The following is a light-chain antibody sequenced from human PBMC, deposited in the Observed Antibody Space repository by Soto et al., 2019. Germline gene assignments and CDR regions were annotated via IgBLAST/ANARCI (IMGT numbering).Light chain of an antibody. Sequence: EIVLTQSPATLSLSPGERATLSCRASQSVSSYLAWYQQKPGQAPRLLIYDASNRATGIPARFSGSGSGTXXXXTIXXLXPXXXXVYYCQQRSNWPPTFGQGTKLEIK. CDR3: QQRSNWPPT. J-gene: IGKJ2*01. V-gene: IGKV3-11*01. CDR2: DAS. CDR1: QSVSSY.